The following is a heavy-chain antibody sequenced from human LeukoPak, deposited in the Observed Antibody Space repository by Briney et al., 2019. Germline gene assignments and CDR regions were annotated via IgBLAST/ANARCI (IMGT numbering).Heavy chain of an antibody. D-gene: IGHD2-15*01. CDR1: GFTFSNYW. CDR2: IKQDGSET. CDR3: AKSGLNRFDY. V-gene: IGHV3-7*03. J-gene: IGHJ4*02. Sequence: GGSLRLSCAASGFTFSNYWMNWVRQAPGKGLEWVANIKQDGSETYYVDSVKGRFTISRDNAKNSLYLQMNSLRAEDTAVYYCAKSGLNRFDYWGQGTLVTVSS.